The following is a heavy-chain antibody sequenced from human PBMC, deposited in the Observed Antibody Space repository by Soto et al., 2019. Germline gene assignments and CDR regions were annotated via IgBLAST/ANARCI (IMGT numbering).Heavy chain of an antibody. D-gene: IGHD3-22*01. J-gene: IGHJ5*02. CDR1: GFTFSSYA. V-gene: IGHV3-23*01. CDR2: ISGSGGST. CDR3: AKAPHTMIVVAIGWFDP. Sequence: GGSLRLSCAASGFTFSSYAMSWVRQAPGKGLEWVSAISGSGGSTYYADSVKGRFTISRDNSKNTLYLQMNSLRAEDTAVYYCAKAPHTMIVVAIGWFDPWGQGTLVTVSS.